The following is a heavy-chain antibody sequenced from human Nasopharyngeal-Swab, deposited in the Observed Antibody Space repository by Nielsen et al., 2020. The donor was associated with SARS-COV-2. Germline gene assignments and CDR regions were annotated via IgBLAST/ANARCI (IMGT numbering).Heavy chain of an antibody. J-gene: IGHJ4*02. CDR2: INHSGST. CDR3: ARGIRPGPRATRGRYFDY. D-gene: IGHD1-26*01. V-gene: IGHV4-34*01. Sequence: RQAPGKGLEWIGEINHSGSTNYNPSLKSRVTISIDTSKNQFSLKLSSVTAADTAVYYCARGIRPGPRATRGRYFDYWGQGTLVTVSS.